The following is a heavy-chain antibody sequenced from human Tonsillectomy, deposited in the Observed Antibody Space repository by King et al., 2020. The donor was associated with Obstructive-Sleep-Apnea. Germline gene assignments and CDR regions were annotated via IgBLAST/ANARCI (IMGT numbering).Heavy chain of an antibody. V-gene: IGHV3-21*01. J-gene: IGHJ4*02. CDR3: ARAVGDY. CDR2: IRISSSYI. Sequence: QLVQSGGGLVKPGGSLRLSCAASGFTFSSYSMNWVRQAPGKGLELVSFIRISSSYISYADSVKGLFTISRDNAKNSLYLQMNSLRAEDTAVYYCARAVGDYWGQGTLVTVSS. CDR1: GFTFSSYS. D-gene: IGHD1-26*01.